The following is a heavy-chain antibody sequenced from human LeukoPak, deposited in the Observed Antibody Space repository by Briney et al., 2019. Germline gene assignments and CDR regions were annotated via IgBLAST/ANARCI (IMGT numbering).Heavy chain of an antibody. J-gene: IGHJ4*02. Sequence: PSETLSLTCSVSGGSISRTHFCGAWGRQPRVEGLEWTGSICSEGTTYYNPSLRSRVTLSVDTSTNQFSLKLSSVTAADTAVYYCAYTNHYYFDWGQGTLVTVSS. CDR1: GGSISRTHFC. CDR3: AYTNHYYFD. CDR2: ICSEGTT. D-gene: IGHD2/OR15-2a*01. V-gene: IGHV4-39*01.